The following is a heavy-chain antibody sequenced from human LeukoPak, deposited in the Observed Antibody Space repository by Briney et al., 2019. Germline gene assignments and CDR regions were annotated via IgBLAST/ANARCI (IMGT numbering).Heavy chain of an antibody. CDR1: GGSFSGYY. CDR3: ARGYSSSAYNWFDP. Sequence: SETLSLTCAVYGGSFSGYYWSWIRQPPGKGLEWIGEINHSGSTNYNPSLKSRVTISVETSKNQFSLKLSSVTAADTAVYYCARGYSSSAYNWFDPWGQGTLVTVSS. V-gene: IGHV4-34*01. J-gene: IGHJ5*02. CDR2: INHSGST. D-gene: IGHD6-6*01.